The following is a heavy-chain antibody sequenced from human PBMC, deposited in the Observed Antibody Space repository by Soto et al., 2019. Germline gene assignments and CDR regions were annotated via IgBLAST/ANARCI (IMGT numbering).Heavy chain of an antibody. D-gene: IGHD3-3*01. CDR2: IYYSGST. CDR1: GGSISSYY. CDR3: ARLGGYYQAFYN. J-gene: IGHJ4*02. V-gene: IGHV4-59*08. Sequence: PSETLSLTCTVSGGSISSYYGGWFRQPPGKGLEWIGYIYYSGSTTYHPSLKSRVTISVDTSKNQFSLNLTSVTAADTAVYYCARLGGYYQAFYNWGQRTLVTVPS.